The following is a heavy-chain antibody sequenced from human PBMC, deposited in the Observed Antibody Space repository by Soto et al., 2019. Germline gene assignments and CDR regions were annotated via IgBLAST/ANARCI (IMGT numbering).Heavy chain of an antibody. CDR1: GDSISSSSYY. D-gene: IGHD2-8*01. Sequence: PSETLSLTCAVSGDSISSSSYYWALIRQPPGKLLEWVGSIHYRANSYYRPSLKSRITVDAAKSQNPLSLRSSTAAAAAMAVYYCAIPLYLEVSGFDPWGQGTLVTVSS. J-gene: IGHJ5*02. CDR2: IHYRANS. V-gene: IGHV4-39*01. CDR3: AIPLYLEVSGFDP.